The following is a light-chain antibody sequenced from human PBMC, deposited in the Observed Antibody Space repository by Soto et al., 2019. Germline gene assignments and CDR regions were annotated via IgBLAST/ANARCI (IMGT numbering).Light chain of an antibody. CDR1: SNDIGGYNL. J-gene: IGLJ2*01. CDR3: CSFAGGATFV. CDR2: EAS. Sequence: QSVLTQPASVSGSPGQSITISCAGTSNDIGGYNLVSWYQHHPGKAPKLIIYEASERPSGVSDRFSGSRSGNTASLTISTLQAEDEADYFCCSFAGGATFVFGGGTKLTVL. V-gene: IGLV2-23*02.